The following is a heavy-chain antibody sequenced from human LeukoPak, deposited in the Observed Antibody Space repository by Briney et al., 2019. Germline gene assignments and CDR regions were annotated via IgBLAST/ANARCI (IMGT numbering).Heavy chain of an antibody. D-gene: IGHD5-18*01. J-gene: IGHJ4*02. CDR3: AKGGNTAMVKGSSGY. V-gene: IGHV3-23*01. CDR1: GFTFSSSA. Sequence: GGSLRLSCATSGFTFSSSAMRWVSQAPGKGLEWGSAISGSGGSTYYADSVKGRFTISRDNSKNTLYLQMNSLRAEDTAVYYCAKGGNTAMVKGSSGYWGQGTLVTVSS. CDR2: ISGSGGST.